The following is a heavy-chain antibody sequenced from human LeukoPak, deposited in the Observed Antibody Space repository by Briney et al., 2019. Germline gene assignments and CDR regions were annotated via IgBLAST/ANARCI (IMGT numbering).Heavy chain of an antibody. J-gene: IGHJ4*02. CDR2: IKPDGSEK. V-gene: IGHV3-7*01. Sequence: GGSLRLSCAASGFTFSSDWMTWVRQAPGKGLEWVANIKPDGSEKYYVDSVKGRFTISRDNAKNSLYLQMNSLRAEDTAVYYCVTGRVNHANLGQGTLVTVS. CDR1: GFTFSSDW. CDR3: VTGRVNHAN. D-gene: IGHD1-14*01.